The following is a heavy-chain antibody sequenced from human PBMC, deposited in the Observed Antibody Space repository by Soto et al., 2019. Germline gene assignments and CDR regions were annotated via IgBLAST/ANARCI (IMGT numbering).Heavy chain of an antibody. J-gene: IGHJ6*02. Sequence: GASVKLSCKASGYTFTSYYMHWVRQAPGQGLEWMGIINPSGGSTSYAQKFQGRVTMTRDTSTSTVYMELSSLRSEDTAVYYCARDKPYYYDSSGYYYYYYGMDVWGQGTTVTVSS. D-gene: IGHD3-22*01. V-gene: IGHV1-46*01. CDR2: INPSGGST. CDR3: ARDKPYYYDSSGYYYYYYGMDV. CDR1: GYTFTSYY.